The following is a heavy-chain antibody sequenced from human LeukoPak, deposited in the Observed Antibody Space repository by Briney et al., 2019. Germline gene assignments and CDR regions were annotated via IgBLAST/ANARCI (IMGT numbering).Heavy chain of an antibody. Sequence: SETLSLTCTVSGGSISISNYYWGWIRQPPGKGLEWIGSIYYSGSTYYNPSLKSRVTISVDTSKNQFSLKLSSVTAADTAVYYCARGNPKNSDFWGQGTLVTVSS. D-gene: IGHD3-10*01. CDR2: IYYSGST. V-gene: IGHV4-39*01. CDR1: GGSISISNYY. CDR3: ARGNPKNSDF. J-gene: IGHJ4*02.